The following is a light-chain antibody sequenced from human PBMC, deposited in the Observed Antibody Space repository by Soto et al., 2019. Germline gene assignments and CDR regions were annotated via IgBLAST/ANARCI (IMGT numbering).Light chain of an antibody. V-gene: IGKV1-5*03. CDR3: QQYNTYST. Sequence: DIQMTQSPSSLSASVGDRVTITCRASQSISSYLNWYQQKPGKAPKLLIYKASTLKSGVPSRFSGSGSGTDFTLTISSLQPDDFATYYCQQYNTYSTFGQGTRLEIK. CDR1: QSISSY. CDR2: KAS. J-gene: IGKJ5*01.